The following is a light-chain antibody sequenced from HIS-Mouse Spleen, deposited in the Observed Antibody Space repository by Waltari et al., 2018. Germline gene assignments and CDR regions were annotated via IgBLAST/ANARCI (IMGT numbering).Light chain of an antibody. CDR1: SSDVGGYNY. J-gene: IGLJ2*01. CDR3: SSYAGSNNFVV. Sequence: QSALTQPPSASGSPGQSVTISCTGTSSDVGGYNYVSWYQQHPGKAPKLMIYEVSKRPSGVPVRFYGSKSGNTASLTDSGLQAEDEADYYCSSYAGSNNFVVFGGGTKLTVL. CDR2: EVS. V-gene: IGLV2-8*01.